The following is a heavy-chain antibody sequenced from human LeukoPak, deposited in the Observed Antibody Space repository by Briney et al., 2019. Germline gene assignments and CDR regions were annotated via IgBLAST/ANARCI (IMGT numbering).Heavy chain of an antibody. CDR2: IYYSGST. Sequence: SETLSLTCTVSGYSISSGYYWGWIRQPPGKGLEWIGSIYYSGSTYYNPSLKSRVTISVDTSKNQFSLKLSSVTAADTAVYYCARGRDLLGITEGYNYWGQGTLVTVSS. V-gene: IGHV4-38-2*02. CDR1: GYSISSGYY. CDR3: ARGRDLLGITEGYNY. J-gene: IGHJ4*02. D-gene: IGHD7-27*01.